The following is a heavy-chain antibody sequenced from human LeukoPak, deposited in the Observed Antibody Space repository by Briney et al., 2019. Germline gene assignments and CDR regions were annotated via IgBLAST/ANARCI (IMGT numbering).Heavy chain of an antibody. CDR3: TTDSVGFGELFLSVDV. CDR2: IKSKTDGGTT. Sequence: PGGSLRLSCAASGFTFSNAWMSWVRQAPGKGLEWVARIKSKTDGGTTDYAAPVKGRFTVSRDESKNTLYLQMNSLKTEDTAVYYCTTDSVGFGELFLSVDVWGQGTTVTVSS. J-gene: IGHJ6*02. V-gene: IGHV3-15*01. CDR1: GFTFSNAW. D-gene: IGHD3-10*01.